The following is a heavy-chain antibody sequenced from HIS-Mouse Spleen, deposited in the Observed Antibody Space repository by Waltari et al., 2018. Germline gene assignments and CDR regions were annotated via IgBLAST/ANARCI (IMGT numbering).Heavy chain of an antibody. Sequence: QVTLRESGPALVKPTQTLTLTCTFSGFSLSTSGMCVSWIRQPPGKALEWLARIDWENDKYYSTPLKTRLTISKDTSKNQVVLTMTNMDPVDTATYYCARIQAGKLELPFDYWGQGTLVTVSS. D-gene: IGHD1-7*01. V-gene: IGHV2-70*15. CDR1: GFSLSTSGMC. CDR3: ARIQAGKLELPFDY. J-gene: IGHJ4*02. CDR2: IDWENDK.